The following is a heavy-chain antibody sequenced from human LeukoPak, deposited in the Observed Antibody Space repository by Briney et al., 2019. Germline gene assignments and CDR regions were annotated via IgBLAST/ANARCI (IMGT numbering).Heavy chain of an antibody. Sequence: PGGSLRLSCAASGFIFDDYAIHWVRQAPGKGLEWGSGISGNSGSIGYADSVKGRFTIPRDNAKNSLYLQMNSLRTEDTALYYCARAIGVTCISTSCYSFDYWGQGTLVTVSS. CDR2: ISGNSGSI. CDR3: ARAIGVTCISTSCYSFDY. CDR1: GFIFDDYA. D-gene: IGHD2-2*02. J-gene: IGHJ4*02. V-gene: IGHV3-9*01.